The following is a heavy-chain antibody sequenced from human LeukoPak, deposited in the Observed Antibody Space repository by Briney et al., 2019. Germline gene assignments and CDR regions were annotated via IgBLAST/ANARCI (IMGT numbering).Heavy chain of an antibody. Sequence: SVNVSCKASGGTFSSYALGSVRQAPGQGLEWMGGFIPIFGTANNAQRIQGRVTITADKSTSTAYMELSSLRSEDTAVYYCATRDYYDSSGYYHWYYFDYWGQGTLVTVSS. D-gene: IGHD3-22*01. V-gene: IGHV1-69*06. CDR3: ATRDYYDSSGYYHWYYFDY. CDR2: FIPIFGTA. J-gene: IGHJ4*02. CDR1: GGTFSSYA.